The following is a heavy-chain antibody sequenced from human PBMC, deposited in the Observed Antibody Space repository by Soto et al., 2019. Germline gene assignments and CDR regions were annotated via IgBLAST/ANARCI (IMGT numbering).Heavy chain of an antibody. D-gene: IGHD5-12*01. CDR1: GGTFSSYA. V-gene: IGHV1-69*13. CDR3: ASSYSGYDYNFDY. Sequence: ASVKVSCKASGGTFSSYAISWVRHAPGQGLEWMGGIIPISGPANYAQKFQGRVTITADESTSTAYMELSSLRSEDTAVYYCASSYSGYDYNFDYWGQGTLVTVSS. J-gene: IGHJ4*02. CDR2: IIPISGPA.